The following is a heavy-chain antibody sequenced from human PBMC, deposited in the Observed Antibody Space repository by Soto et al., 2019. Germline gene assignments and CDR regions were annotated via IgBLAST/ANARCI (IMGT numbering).Heavy chain of an antibody. CDR3: ANGLYGGFTY. D-gene: IGHD3-10*01. Sequence: EVRLLESGGGLVQPGGSLRLSCAASGFTFSVYAMSWVRQAPGKGLEWVSGISGSGDSTHYADSVKGRFTVSRDNSKSMLYLQTNSLRAEDTAIYYCANGLYGGFTYWGQGTLVTVSS. J-gene: IGHJ4*02. CDR1: GFTFSVYA. CDR2: ISGSGDST. V-gene: IGHV3-23*01.